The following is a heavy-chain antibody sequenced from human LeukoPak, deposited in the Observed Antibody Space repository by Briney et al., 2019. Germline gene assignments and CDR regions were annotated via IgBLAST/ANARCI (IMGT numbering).Heavy chain of an antibody. CDR2: IKQDGSEK. D-gene: IGHD3-10*01. CDR1: GFTFSSYW. CDR3: ARDIPVTMVRGLRLGYFDY. V-gene: IGHV3-7*01. J-gene: IGHJ4*02. Sequence: PGGSLRLSCAASGFTFSSYWMSWVRQAPGKGLEWVANIKQDGSEKYYVDSVKGRFTISRDNAKNSLYLQMDSLRAEDTAVYYCARDIPVTMVRGLRLGYFDYWGQGTLVTVSS.